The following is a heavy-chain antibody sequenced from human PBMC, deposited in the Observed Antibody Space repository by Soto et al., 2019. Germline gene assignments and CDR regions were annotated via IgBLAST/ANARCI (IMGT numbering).Heavy chain of an antibody. V-gene: IGHV3-7*05. Sequence: EAHLVESGGGLVQPGGSLRLSCADSGFNFNTYWVSWVRQAPGKGLEWVAIIKQDGSETLYVDSLECRFTISSDNAKKSLYLRMDSLRVDDTAVYYCAGGTGWLSDYWGQGTLVIVSS. CDR2: IKQDGSET. CDR3: AGGTGWLSDY. J-gene: IGHJ4*02. D-gene: IGHD3-9*01. CDR1: GFNFNTYW.